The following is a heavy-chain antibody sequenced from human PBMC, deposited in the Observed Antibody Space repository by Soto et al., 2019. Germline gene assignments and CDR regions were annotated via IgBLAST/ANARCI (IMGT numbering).Heavy chain of an antibody. V-gene: IGHV1-3*01. CDR1: GYTFTSYA. Sequence: ASVKVSCKASGYTFTSYAMHWVRPAPGQRLEWMGWINAGNGNTKYSQKFQGRVTITRDTSASTAYMELSSLRSEDTAVYYCARVLYSSSWYDAFDIWGQGTMVTVSS. CDR3: ARVLYSSSWYDAFDI. CDR2: INAGNGNT. J-gene: IGHJ3*02. D-gene: IGHD6-13*01.